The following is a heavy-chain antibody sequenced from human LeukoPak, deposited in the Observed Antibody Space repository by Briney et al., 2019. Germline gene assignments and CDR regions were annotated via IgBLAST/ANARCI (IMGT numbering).Heavy chain of an antibody. V-gene: IGHV3-30*09. CDR1: GFSFSNYA. CDR2: ISFEINNN. J-gene: IGHJ4*02. Sequence: SGGSLRLSCAASGFSFSNYAMHWVRQAPGKGLEWVAVISFEINNNYYADSVKGRFAISRDNSKNTLYLQMNSVRPEDTAVYHCARGTGDTSSWYRDYWGQGTLVTVS. CDR3: ARGTGDTSSWYRDY. D-gene: IGHD6-13*01.